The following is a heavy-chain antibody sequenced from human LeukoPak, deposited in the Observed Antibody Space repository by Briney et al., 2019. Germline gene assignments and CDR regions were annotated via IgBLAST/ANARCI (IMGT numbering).Heavy chain of an antibody. CDR2: INHSGST. CDR3: ARPRTTSRGWFDP. J-gene: IGHJ5*02. Sequence: PSETLSLTCAVYGGSFSGYYWSWLRQPPAKGLDWIGEINHSGSTNYNPSLKSRVTISVDTSKNQFSLKLSSVTAADTAVYYCARPRTTSRGWFDPWGQGTLVTVSS. CDR1: GGSFSGYY. V-gene: IGHV4-34*01. D-gene: IGHD2/OR15-2a*01.